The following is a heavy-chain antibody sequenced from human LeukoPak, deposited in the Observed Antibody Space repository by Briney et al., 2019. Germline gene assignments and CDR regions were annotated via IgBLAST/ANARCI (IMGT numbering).Heavy chain of an antibody. CDR3: ARGSGWFGELYWYFDL. CDR2: MNPNSGNT. D-gene: IGHD3-10*01. Sequence: ASVKVSCKASGYTFTSYDINWVRQAAGQGLEWMGWMNPNSGNTGYAQKFQGRVTMTRNTSISTAYMELSSLRSEATAVYYCARGSGWFGELYWYFDLWGRGTLVTVSS. J-gene: IGHJ2*01. CDR1: GYTFTSYD. V-gene: IGHV1-8*01.